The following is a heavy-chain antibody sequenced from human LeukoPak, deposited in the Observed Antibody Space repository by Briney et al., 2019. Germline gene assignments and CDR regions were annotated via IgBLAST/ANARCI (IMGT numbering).Heavy chain of an antibody. D-gene: IGHD3-16*02. CDR3: ARDKGYYDYVWGSYRRGYDAFDI. V-gene: IGHV3-21*01. Sequence: GGSLRLSCAASGFTFSSYSMNWVRQAPGKGLEWVSSISSSSSYIYYADSVKGRFTISRDNAKNSLYLQMNSLRAEETAVYYCARDKGYYDYVWGSYRRGYDAFDIWGQGTMVTVSS. CDR2: ISSSSSYI. J-gene: IGHJ3*02. CDR1: GFTFSSYS.